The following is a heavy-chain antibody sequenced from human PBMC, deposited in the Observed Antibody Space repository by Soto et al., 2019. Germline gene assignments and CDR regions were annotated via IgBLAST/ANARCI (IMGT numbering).Heavy chain of an antibody. CDR2: VYHTGDT. CDR3: AREIVTAGGNNYFDP. D-gene: IGHD2-21*02. CDR1: GGTVASSHW. Sequence: SETLSLTCGVSGGTVASSHWWSWVRQSPGRGLEWIGNVYHTGDTNFNPSLQSRVTFSVDKSNNQFSLRLTSVTAVDTAVYFCAREIVTAGGNNYFDPWGPGTLVTVSS. J-gene: IGHJ5*02. V-gene: IGHV4-4*02.